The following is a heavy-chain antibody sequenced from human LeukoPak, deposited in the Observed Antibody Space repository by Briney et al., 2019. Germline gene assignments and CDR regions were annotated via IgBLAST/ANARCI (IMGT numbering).Heavy chain of an antibody. D-gene: IGHD5-12*01. Sequence: GGSLRLSCAASGFTFSSYGMHWVRQALGKGLQWVAFIRYDGNNKYYADSVKGRFTISRDNSKNTLYLQMNSLRAEDTAVYYCAKAPIQYSGLAFFDYWGQGTLVTVSS. CDR1: GFTFSSYG. J-gene: IGHJ4*02. CDR3: AKAPIQYSGLAFFDY. CDR2: IRYDGNNK. V-gene: IGHV3-30*02.